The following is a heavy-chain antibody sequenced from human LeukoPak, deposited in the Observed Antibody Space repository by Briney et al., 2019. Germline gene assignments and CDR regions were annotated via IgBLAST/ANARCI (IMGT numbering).Heavy chain of an antibody. CDR2: IYYSGST. V-gene: IGHV4-39*01. CDR1: GGSISSSSYY. Sequence: SETLSLTCTVSGGSISSSSYYWGWIRQPPGKGLEWIGSIYYSGSTYYNPSLKSRVTISVDTSKNQFSLKLSSVTAADTAVYYCARRDSSGWYGYFVYWGQGTLVTVSS. J-gene: IGHJ4*02. D-gene: IGHD6-19*01. CDR3: ARRDSSGWYGYFVY.